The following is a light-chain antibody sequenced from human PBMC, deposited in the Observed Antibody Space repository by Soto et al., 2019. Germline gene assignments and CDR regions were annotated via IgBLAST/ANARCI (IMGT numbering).Light chain of an antibody. CDR1: QSVSGN. V-gene: IGKV1-27*01. CDR2: AAS. Sequence: MTQSPVTLSVSPGERATLSCRASQSVSGNLAWYQQKPGKVPKLLIYAASTLQSGVPSRFSGSGSGTDFTLTISSLQPEDVATYYCQKYNSAPSFGQGTKVEIK. J-gene: IGKJ1*01. CDR3: QKYNSAPS.